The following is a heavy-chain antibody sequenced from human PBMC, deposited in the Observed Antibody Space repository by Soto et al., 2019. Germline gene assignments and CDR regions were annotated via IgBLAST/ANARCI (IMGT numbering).Heavy chain of an antibody. CDR2: ISVVGSTK. V-gene: IGHV3-48*03. CDR1: GFTFISHE. CDR3: ARARDYDYHYSGMDV. D-gene: IGHD4-17*01. Sequence: GGSLRLSCVASGFTFISHEIKFCRHAPWKGLEWVSYISVVGSTKYYADSVKGRFTISRDNAKNSLYLQMKSLRAEDTAVYYCARARDYDYHYSGMDVWGQGTTVTVSS. J-gene: IGHJ6*02.